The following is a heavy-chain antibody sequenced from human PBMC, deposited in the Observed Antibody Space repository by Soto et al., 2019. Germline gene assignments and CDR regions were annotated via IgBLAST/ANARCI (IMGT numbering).Heavy chain of an antibody. D-gene: IGHD3-22*01. J-gene: IGHJ6*02. CDR2: IGTAGDP. Sequence: EEQLVESGGGWVQLGGSLNPSCLALGSIWGGYDMPWVRQATGEGLEWVSAIGTAGDPYYSGSVKGRFTISRGNAENSVYLQMNSLRAGDTAVYYCARAGYDSSGYYFYAMDVWGPGTTVTVSS. CDR1: GSIWGGYD. CDR3: ARAGYDSSGYYFYAMDV. V-gene: IGHV3-13*05.